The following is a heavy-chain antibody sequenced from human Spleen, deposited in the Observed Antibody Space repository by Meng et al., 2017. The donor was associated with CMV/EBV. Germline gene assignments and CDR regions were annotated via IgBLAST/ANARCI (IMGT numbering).Heavy chain of an antibody. J-gene: IGHJ6*02. Sequence: GESLKISCTASGFTFGDYALSWVRQAPGKGLEGVGFIRSKAYGGPTEYAASVKGRFTISRDDSKSIVYLQMNSLKTEDTAVYYCTRDGFHFWSGDGMDGWCQGTTVTFSS. CDR2: IRSKAYGGPT. V-gene: IGHV3-49*04. CDR1: GFTFGDYA. CDR3: TRDGFHFWSGDGMDG. D-gene: IGHD3-3*02.